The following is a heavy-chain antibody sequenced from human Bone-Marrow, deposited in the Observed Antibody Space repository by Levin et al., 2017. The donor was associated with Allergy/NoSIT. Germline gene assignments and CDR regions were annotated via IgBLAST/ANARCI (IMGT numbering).Heavy chain of an antibody. Sequence: HGESLKISCAPSGFSVRNNYMTWVRQAPGKGLEWVSMVHATGNIYYADSVKGRFIISRDNSRNTLSLQMNGLTAGDTAVYYCTRRFLQSTGGAIDVWGQGTTVTVSS. D-gene: IGHD1-14*01. J-gene: IGHJ3*01. CDR2: VHATGNI. CDR3: TRRFLQSTGGAIDV. V-gene: IGHV3-53*01. CDR1: GFSVRNNY.